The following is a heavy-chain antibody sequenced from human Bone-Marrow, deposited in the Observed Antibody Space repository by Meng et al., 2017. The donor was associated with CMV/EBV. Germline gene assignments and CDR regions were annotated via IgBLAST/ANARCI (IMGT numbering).Heavy chain of an antibody. Sequence: GGSLRLSCAASGFTFSSYWMSWVRQAPGKGLVWVSRINSDGSSTSYADSVKGRLTISRDNAKNTLYLQMNSLRAEDTAVYYCARARVPAAIYQYYFDYWGQGTLVTVSS. CDR3: ARARVPAAIYQYYFDY. D-gene: IGHD2-2*02. CDR1: GFTFSSYW. V-gene: IGHV3-74*01. J-gene: IGHJ4*02. CDR2: INSDGSST.